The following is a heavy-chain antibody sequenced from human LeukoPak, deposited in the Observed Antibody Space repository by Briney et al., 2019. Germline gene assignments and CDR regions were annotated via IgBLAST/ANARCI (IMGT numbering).Heavy chain of an antibody. CDR1: GXSISSGGDY. Sequence: PSETLSLTCTVSGXSISSGGDYWSWIRQHPGKGQEWIGYIYYSGSTYYNPSLKSRVTISVDTSKNQFSLKLSSVTAADTAVYYCASHTTLGRDHLDPWGQGTLVTVSS. CDR2: IYYSGST. CDR3: ASHTTLGRDHLDP. D-gene: IGHD3-16*01. J-gene: IGHJ5*02. V-gene: IGHV4-31*02.